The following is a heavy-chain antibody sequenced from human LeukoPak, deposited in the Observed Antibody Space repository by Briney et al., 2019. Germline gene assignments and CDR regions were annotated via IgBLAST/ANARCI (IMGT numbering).Heavy chain of an antibody. Sequence: SETLSLTCAVYGGSFSGYCWSWIRQPPGKGLEWIGEINHSGSTNYNPSLKSRVTISVDTSKNQFSLKLSSVTAADTAVYYCARRYCSGGSCYRVHYYYYMDVWGKGTTVTISS. J-gene: IGHJ6*03. CDR2: INHSGST. CDR3: ARRYCSGGSCYRVHYYYYMDV. V-gene: IGHV4-34*01. D-gene: IGHD2-15*01. CDR1: GGSFSGYC.